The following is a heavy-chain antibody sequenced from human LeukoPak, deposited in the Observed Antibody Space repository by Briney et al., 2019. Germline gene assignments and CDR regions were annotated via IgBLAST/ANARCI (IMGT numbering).Heavy chain of an antibody. CDR2: IYYSVRT. CDR1: GGSFSGYY. V-gene: IGHV4-59*01. J-gene: IGHJ6*03. D-gene: IGHD5-24*01. Sequence: NPSETLSLTCAVYGGSFSGYYWSWIRQPPGKGLEWIGYIYYSVRTNYNPSLKSRVTISVDMPNNQFSLKMSSVTAADTAVYYCARTGDGYNYYNYYYMDVWGKGTTVTVTS. CDR3: ARTGDGYNYYNYYYMDV.